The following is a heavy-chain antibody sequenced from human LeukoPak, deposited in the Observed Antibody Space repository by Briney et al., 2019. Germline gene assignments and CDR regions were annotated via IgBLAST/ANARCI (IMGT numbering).Heavy chain of an antibody. CDR2: IWYDGSNK. D-gene: IGHD3-10*01. J-gene: IGHJ4*02. V-gene: IGHV3-33*01. CDR3: ARDRRAETMVRGPLDY. CDR1: GFTFSSYG. Sequence: GGSLRLSCAASGFTFSSYGMHWVRQAPGKGLEWVAVIWYDGSNKYYADSVKGRFTISRDNSKNTLYLQMNSLRAEDTAVYYCARDRRAETMVRGPLDYWGQGTLVTVPS.